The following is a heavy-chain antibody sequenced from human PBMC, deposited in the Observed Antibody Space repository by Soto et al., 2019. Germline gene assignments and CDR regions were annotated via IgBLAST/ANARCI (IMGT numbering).Heavy chain of an antibody. CDR1: GYTFTSYY. CDR3: AGGGLSSIAARLDCFDH. CDR2: INPSAGST. D-gene: IGHD6-6*01. V-gene: IGHV1-46*03. Sequence: QVQLVQSGAEVKKPGASVNVSCKASGYTFTSYYMHWVRQAPVQGLEWMGIINPSAGSTSYAQKFQGSVAMTRDTSSTTVYMELRSLRNEDTAVYYCAGGGLSSIAARLDCFDHWGQGTLVTVSS. J-gene: IGHJ5*02.